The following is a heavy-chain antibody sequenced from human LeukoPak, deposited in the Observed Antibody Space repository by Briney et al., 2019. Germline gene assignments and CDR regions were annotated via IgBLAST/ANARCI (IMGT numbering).Heavy chain of an antibody. V-gene: IGHV3-66*04. Sequence: GGSLRLSCAASGFTFSSNYMSWVRQAPGKGLEWVSVIYSGGSTYYADSVKGRFTISRDNAKNSLYLQMNSLRAEDTAVYYCARHSSLNYYYYYGMDVWGQGTTVTVSS. J-gene: IGHJ6*02. CDR3: ARHSSLNYYYYYGMDV. CDR1: GFTFSSNY. D-gene: IGHD2-2*01. CDR2: IYSGGST.